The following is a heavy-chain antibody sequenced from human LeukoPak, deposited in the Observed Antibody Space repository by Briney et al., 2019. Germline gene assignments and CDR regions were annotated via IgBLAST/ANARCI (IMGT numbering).Heavy chain of an antibody. CDR3: AKDRYYDSSGYYNYFDY. J-gene: IGHJ4*02. D-gene: IGHD3-22*01. CDR2: ISGSGGST. V-gene: IGHV3-23*01. Sequence: PGGSLSLSCAASGFTFDNYAMTWVRQGPGKGLEWIATISGSGGSTYYADSVKGRFTISRDNSKNTLYLQMNSLGAEDTAVYYCAKDRYYDSSGYYNYFDYWGQGTLVTVSS. CDR1: GFTFDNYA.